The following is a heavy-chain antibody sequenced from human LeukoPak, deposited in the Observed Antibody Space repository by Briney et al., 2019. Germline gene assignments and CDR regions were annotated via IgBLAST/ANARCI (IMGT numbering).Heavy chain of an antibody. CDR2: VYHSGSF. Sequence: SETLSLTCAVSGDSISSTNWWSWVRQPPGKGLEWIGEVYHSGSFNYNPSLKSRVTISVGKSKTQFSLKLSSVTAADTAVYYCARHPVTTNWFDPWGQGTLVTVSS. D-gene: IGHD4-17*01. J-gene: IGHJ5*02. CDR3: ARHPVTTNWFDP. V-gene: IGHV4-4*02. CDR1: GDSISSTNW.